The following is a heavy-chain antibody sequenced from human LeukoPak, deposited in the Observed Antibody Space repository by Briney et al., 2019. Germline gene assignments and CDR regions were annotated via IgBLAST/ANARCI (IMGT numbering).Heavy chain of an antibody. CDR3: ARETWTTVTTYGEGPRAGRGSFDY. CDR1: GGSISSSNW. Sequence: SETLSLTCAVSGGSISSSNWWSWVRQPPGKGLEWIGEIYHSGSTNYNPSLKSRVTISVDKSKNQFSLKLSSVTAADTAVYYCARETWTTVTTYGEGPRAGRGSFDYWGQGTLVTVSS. CDR2: IYHSGST. D-gene: IGHD4-17*01. V-gene: IGHV4-4*02. J-gene: IGHJ4*02.